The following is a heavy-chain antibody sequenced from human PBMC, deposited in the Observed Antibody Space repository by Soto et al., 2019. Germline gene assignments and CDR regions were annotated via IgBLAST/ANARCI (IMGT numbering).Heavy chain of an antibody. J-gene: IGHJ4*02. CDR2: IYYSGST. CDR1: GGSISSYY. Sequence: QVQLQESGPGLVKPSETLSLTCTVSGGSISSYYWSWIRQPPGKGLEWIGYIYYSGSTNYNPSLMSRVTISVDTSKNQFSRKLSSVTASDTAVYYCARGYYDYIWGRQYYFDYWGQGTLVTVSS. CDR3: ARGYYDYIWGRQYYFDY. D-gene: IGHD3-16*01. V-gene: IGHV4-59*01.